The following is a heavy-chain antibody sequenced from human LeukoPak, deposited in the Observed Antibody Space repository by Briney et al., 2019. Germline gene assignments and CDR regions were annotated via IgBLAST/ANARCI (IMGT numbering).Heavy chain of an antibody. CDR1: GGPISSYY. CDR3: AREGHIWFGDLGNV. V-gene: IGHV4-59*01. Sequence: SETLSLTCTVSGGPISSYYWSWLRQPPGKGLEWIGYIYYSGGTSYNPSLKSRVTISIDTSKNQFSRRLSSVTAADTAVYYCAREGHIWFGDLGNVWGEGTTVTVSS. CDR2: IYYSGGT. D-gene: IGHD3-10*01. J-gene: IGHJ6*04.